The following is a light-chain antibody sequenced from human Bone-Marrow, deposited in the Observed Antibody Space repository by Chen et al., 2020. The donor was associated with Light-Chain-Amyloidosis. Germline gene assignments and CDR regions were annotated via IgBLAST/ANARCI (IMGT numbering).Light chain of an antibody. J-gene: IGLJ3*02. V-gene: IGLV2-23*02. Sequence: QSALTQPASVSGSPGQSITISCTGTSSDVGGHNLVSWYQHHPGRAPKLMIYEVIKRPSGVSNRFSGSKSGNTASLTISGLQAEDEADYYCSSYAGSITWVFGGGTKLTVL. CDR3: SSYAGSITWV. CDR2: EVI. CDR1: SSDVGGHNL.